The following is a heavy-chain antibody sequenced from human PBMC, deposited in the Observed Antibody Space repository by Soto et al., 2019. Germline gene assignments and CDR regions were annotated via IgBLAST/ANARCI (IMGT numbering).Heavy chain of an antibody. CDR2: IGAYNGNT. D-gene: IGHD3-3*01. J-gene: IGHJ4*02. CDR1: GYTFTSYG. Sequence: ASVKVSCKASGYTFTSYGISWVRQAPGQGLEWMGWIGAYNGNTNYAQKLQGRVTMTTDTSTSTAYMELRSLRSDDTAVYYCARGTGRYDFWSGNPLPYYVDDWGQGTLVTVSS. V-gene: IGHV1-18*01. CDR3: ARGTGRYDFWSGNPLPYYVDD.